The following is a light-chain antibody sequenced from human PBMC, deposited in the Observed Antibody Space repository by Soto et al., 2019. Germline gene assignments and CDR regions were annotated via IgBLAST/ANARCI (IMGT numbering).Light chain of an antibody. CDR3: SSYTSNNTLV. CDR2: EVS. Sequence: QSALTQPASVSGSPGQSITISCTGTSSDVGGYNFVSWYQQYPGKAPKLMIYEVSNRPSGVSIRFSGSKSGNTASLTISGLQAEDETDYYCSSYTSNNTLVFGGGTKLTVL. J-gene: IGLJ2*01. CDR1: SSDVGGYNF. V-gene: IGLV2-14*01.